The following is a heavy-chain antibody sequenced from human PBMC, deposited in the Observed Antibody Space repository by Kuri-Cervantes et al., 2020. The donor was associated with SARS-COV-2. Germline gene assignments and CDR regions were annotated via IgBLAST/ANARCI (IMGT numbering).Heavy chain of an antibody. D-gene: IGHD3-3*01. CDR1: GFTFSSYG. Sequence: GGSLRLSCAASGFTFSSYGMHWVRQAPGKGLEWVAVISYDGSNKYYADSVKGRFTISRDESKNTLYLQMNSLRAEDTAVYYCARDLWGGNGLLDYWGQGTQVTVSS. CDR2: ISYDGSNK. CDR3: ARDLWGGNGLLDY. V-gene: IGHV3-30*03. J-gene: IGHJ4*02.